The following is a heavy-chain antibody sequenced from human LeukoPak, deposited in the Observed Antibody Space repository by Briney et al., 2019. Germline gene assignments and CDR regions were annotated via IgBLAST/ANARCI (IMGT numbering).Heavy chain of an antibody. J-gene: IGHJ5*02. Sequence: ASVKVSCKASGGTFSSYAISWVRQAPGQGLEWMGGIIPIFGTANYAQKFQGRVTITADESTSTAYMELSSLRSEDTAVYYCASRPSSSGYYYSNWFDPWGQGTLVTVPS. V-gene: IGHV1-69*13. CDR3: ASRPSSSGYYYSNWFDP. D-gene: IGHD3-22*01. CDR1: GGTFSSYA. CDR2: IIPIFGTA.